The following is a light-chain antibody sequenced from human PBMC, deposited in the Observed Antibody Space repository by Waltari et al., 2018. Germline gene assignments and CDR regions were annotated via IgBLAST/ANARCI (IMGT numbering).Light chain of an antibody. J-gene: IGKJ2*01. Sequence: ETVMTQFPATLSVSPGETATLSCRASQSVSSNLAWYQQKPGQTPRLLIYGASTRATGIPAMFSGSGSGTDFTLTISSLQSEDFAVYYCQQYSKWPPHTFGQGTKLEL. CDR1: QSVSSN. CDR3: QQYSKWPPHT. CDR2: GAS. V-gene: IGKV3-15*01.